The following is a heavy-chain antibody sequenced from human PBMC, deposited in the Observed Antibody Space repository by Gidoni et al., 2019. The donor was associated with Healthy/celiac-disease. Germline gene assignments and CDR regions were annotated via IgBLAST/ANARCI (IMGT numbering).Heavy chain of an antibody. V-gene: IGHV3-21*01. Sequence: EVQLVESGGGLVKPGGSLRLSCAASGFTFSSYSMNWVRQAPGKGLEWVSSISSSSSYIYYADSVKGRFTISRDNAKNSLYLQMNSLRAEDTAVYYCAREYSGYGGDYFDYWGQGTLVTVSS. CDR2: ISSSSSYI. CDR1: GFTFSSYS. CDR3: AREYSGYGGDYFDY. D-gene: IGHD5-12*01. J-gene: IGHJ4*02.